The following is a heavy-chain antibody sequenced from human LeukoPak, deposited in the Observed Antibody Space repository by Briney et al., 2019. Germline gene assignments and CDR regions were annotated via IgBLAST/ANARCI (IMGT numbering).Heavy chain of an antibody. J-gene: IGHJ3*02. D-gene: IGHD1-14*01. Sequence: GGSLRLSCTASESTFSSYGMSWVRQTPGKGLEWVSSIGSSGIHIYYADSLKGRFTISRDNAKNSLYLQMNSLRAEDTAVYYCARDLRRRRAFDIWGQGTMVTVSS. V-gene: IGHV3-21*01. CDR2: IGSSGIHI. CDR3: ARDLRRRRAFDI. CDR1: ESTFSSYG.